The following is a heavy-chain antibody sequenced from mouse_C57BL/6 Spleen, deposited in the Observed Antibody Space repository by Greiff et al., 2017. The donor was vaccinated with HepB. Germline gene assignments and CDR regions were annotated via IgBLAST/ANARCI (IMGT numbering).Heavy chain of an antibody. CDR3: ARGGKFWYFDV. Sequence: VQLQQPGAELVKPGASVKMSCKASGYTFTSYWITWVKQSPGQGLEWIGDIYPGSGRTNYTEKFKSKATRSVDTTSSTAYMQSSSLTSEDTAVYYCARGGKFWYFDVWGTGTTVTVSS. D-gene: IGHD2-1*01. V-gene: IGHV1-55*01. J-gene: IGHJ1*03. CDR2: IYPGSGRT. CDR1: GYTFTSYW.